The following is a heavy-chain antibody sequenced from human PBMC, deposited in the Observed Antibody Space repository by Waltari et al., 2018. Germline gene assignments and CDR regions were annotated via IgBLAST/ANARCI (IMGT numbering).Heavy chain of an antibody. CDR3: ARSGEMKGTVDY. CDR2: IIPFLGIS. D-gene: IGHD1-1*01. V-gene: IGHV1-69*02. J-gene: IGHJ4*02. Sequence: QVQLVQSGAEVKKPGSSVKVSCEASGGTPSSYTVTWVRQAPGQGLEWMGSIIPFLGISKYAQSLQARLTITVDQSTNTGYMELKSLRPEDTGVYYCARSGEMKGTVDYWGQGTLVTVSS. CDR1: GGTPSSYT.